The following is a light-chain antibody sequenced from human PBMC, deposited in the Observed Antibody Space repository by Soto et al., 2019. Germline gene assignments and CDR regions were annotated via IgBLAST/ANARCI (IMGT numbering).Light chain of an antibody. V-gene: IGKV3-20*01. Sequence: ETVLTQSPGTLSLSPGERATLSCRASQSVSSRYLAWYQQKPGQAPRLLIYGASNRATGIPDRFSGSGSGTEFTLPISRLEPEDFAVYYCQQYIPSPPMHTFGQGTKLEIK. CDR2: GAS. CDR3: QQYIPSPPMHT. CDR1: QSVSSRY. J-gene: IGKJ2*01.